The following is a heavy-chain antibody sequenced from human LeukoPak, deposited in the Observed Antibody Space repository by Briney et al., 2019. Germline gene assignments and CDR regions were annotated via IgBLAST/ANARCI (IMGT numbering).Heavy chain of an antibody. CDR1: GITLSNYA. J-gene: IGHJ4*02. CDR3: AKRGVVIRVILVGFHKEAYYFDS. D-gene: IGHD3-22*01. V-gene: IGHV3-23*01. CDR2: ISGSGGST. Sequence: GGSLRLSCVVSGITLSNYAVSWVRQAPGKGLEWVAGISGSGGSTNYADSVKGRFTISRDNPKNTLYLQMNSLRAEDTAVYFCAKRGVVIRVILVGFHKEAYYFDSWGQGALVTVSS.